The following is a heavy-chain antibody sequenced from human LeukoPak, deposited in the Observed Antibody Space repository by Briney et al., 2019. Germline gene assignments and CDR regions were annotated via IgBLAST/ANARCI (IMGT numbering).Heavy chain of an antibody. CDR2: VIPSGGST. CDR1: GFNFNTYG. CDR3: AKRAVSGHYYFDY. D-gene: IGHD6-19*01. J-gene: IGHJ4*02. V-gene: IGHV3-23*01. Sequence: GGSLRLSCAASGFNFNTYGMSWVRQAPGKGLEWVSSVIPSGGSTFYADSVKGRFTISRDNSKDTLFPQMNSLRAEDTAVYYCAKRAVSGHYYFDYWGQGTLVTVSS.